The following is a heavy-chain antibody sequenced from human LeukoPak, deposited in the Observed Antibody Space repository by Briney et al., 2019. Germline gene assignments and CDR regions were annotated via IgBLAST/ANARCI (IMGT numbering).Heavy chain of an antibody. CDR2: INHSGST. Sequence: PSETLSLTCAVYGGSLGGYSWSWIRQPPGKGLEWIGEINHSGSTNYNPSLKSRVTISVDTSKNQFSLKLNSVTAADTAVYYCAKSNGYGLIDIWGQGTMVTVSS. J-gene: IGHJ3*02. CDR1: GGSLGGYS. V-gene: IGHV4-34*01. D-gene: IGHD3-22*01. CDR3: AKSNGYGLIDI.